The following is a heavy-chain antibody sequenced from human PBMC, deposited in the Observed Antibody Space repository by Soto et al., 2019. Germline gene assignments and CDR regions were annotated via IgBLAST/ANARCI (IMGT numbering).Heavy chain of an antibody. CDR3: ARVRVVYAISFDY. CDR1: GFTFSSYW. CDR2: IKQDGSEK. D-gene: IGHD2-8*02. Sequence: EVQLVESGGGLVQPGGSLRLSCAASGFTFSSYWMSWVRQAPGKGLEWVANIKQDGSEKYYVDSVKGRFTISRDNVKNSLYLQMNSLRAEDTAVYYCARVRVVYAISFDYWGQGTLVTVSS. V-gene: IGHV3-7*01. J-gene: IGHJ4*02.